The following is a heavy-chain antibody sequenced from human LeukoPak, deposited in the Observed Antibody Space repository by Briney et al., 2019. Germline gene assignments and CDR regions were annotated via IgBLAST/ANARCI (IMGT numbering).Heavy chain of an antibody. D-gene: IGHD3-10*01. Sequence: PSETLSLTCTVSGGSISSYYWSWIRQPPGKGLEWIGYIYYSGSTNYNPSLKSRVTISVDTSKNRFSLKLSSVTAADTAVYYCARDDSYYYGSGSYWGPFDIWGQGTMVTVSS. CDR1: GGSISSYY. J-gene: IGHJ3*02. V-gene: IGHV4-59*01. CDR3: ARDDSYYYGSGSYWGPFDI. CDR2: IYYSGST.